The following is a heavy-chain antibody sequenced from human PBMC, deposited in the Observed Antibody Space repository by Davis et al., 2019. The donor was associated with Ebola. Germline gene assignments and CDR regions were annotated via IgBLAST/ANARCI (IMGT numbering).Heavy chain of an antibody. J-gene: IGHJ4*02. CDR3: ARGSVVVAAVFDY. Sequence: GESLKISCEGSGYSFSNYWIAWVRQLAGKGLEWMGIIYPGDSDTRYSPSFQGQVTISADKSISTAYLQWSSLKASDTAMYYCARGSVVVAAVFDYWGQGTLVTVSS. D-gene: IGHD2-15*01. V-gene: IGHV5-51*01. CDR1: GYSFSNYW. CDR2: IYPGDSDT.